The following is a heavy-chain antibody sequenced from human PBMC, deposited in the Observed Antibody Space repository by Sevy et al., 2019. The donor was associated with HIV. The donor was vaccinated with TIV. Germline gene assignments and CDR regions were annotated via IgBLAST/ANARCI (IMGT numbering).Heavy chain of an antibody. CDR2: ISGSGGST. V-gene: IGHV3-23*01. CDR3: AKEEMGLYCSGGSCPYTGFDP. J-gene: IGHJ5*02. D-gene: IGHD2-15*01. CDR1: GFTFSSYA. Sequence: GGSLRLSCAASGFTFSSYAMSWVRQAPGKGLEWVSAISGSGGSTYYADSVKGRFTISRDNSKNTLYLQMNSLRAEDTAVYYCAKEEMGLYCSGGSCPYTGFDPWGQGTLVTVSS.